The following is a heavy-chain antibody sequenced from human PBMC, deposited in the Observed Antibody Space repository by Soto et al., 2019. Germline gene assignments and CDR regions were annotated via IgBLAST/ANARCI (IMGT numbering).Heavy chain of an antibody. Sequence: PSETLSLTCTVSSGSISSYSWSWIRQPPGKGLEWIGYIYHSGSTYYNPSLKSRVTISVDRSKNQFSLKLSSVTAADTAVYYCARSYYYDSSGYPDWFDPWGQGTLVTVSS. CDR1: SGSISSYS. CDR3: ARSYYYDSSGYPDWFDP. V-gene: IGHV4-30-2*01. CDR2: IYHSGST. D-gene: IGHD3-22*01. J-gene: IGHJ5*02.